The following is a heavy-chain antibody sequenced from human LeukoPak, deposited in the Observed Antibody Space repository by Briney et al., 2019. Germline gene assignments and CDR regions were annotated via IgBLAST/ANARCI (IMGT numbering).Heavy chain of an antibody. CDR2: IRVSGGST. Sequence: GGSLRLSCAASGLSFISYAMSCVRPPPGEWLEWVSAIRVSGGSTYYAESVNGRFTISRDNSKNTLYLQMNSLRAEDTAVYYCAKKTYYDILTGPYDYWGQGTLVTVSS. J-gene: IGHJ4*02. CDR3: AKKTYYDILTGPYDY. D-gene: IGHD3-9*01. V-gene: IGHV3-23*01. CDR1: GLSFISYA.